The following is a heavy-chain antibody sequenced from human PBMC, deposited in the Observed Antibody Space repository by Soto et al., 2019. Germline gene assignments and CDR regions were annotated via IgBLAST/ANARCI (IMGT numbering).Heavy chain of an antibody. V-gene: IGHV3-33*01. CDR1: GFTFSSYG. D-gene: IGHD3-3*01. CDR3: ARVESSYYDFWSGYQVHGMDV. Sequence: PGGSLRLSCAASGFTFSSYGMHWVRQAPGKGLEWVAVIWYDGSNKYYADSVKGRFTISRDNSKNTLYLQMNSLRAEDTAVYYCARVESSYYDFWSGYQVHGMDVWGQGTTVTVSS. J-gene: IGHJ6*02. CDR2: IWYDGSNK.